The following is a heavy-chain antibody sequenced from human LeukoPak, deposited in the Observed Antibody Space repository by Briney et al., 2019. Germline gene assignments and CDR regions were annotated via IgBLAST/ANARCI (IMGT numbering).Heavy chain of an antibody. J-gene: IGHJ6*02. D-gene: IGHD6-13*01. CDR2: IRYDGSNK. V-gene: IGHV3-33*01. Sequence: PGGSLRLSCAASGFTFSSYGMHWVRQAPGKGLEWVAVIRYDGSNKYYADSVKGRFTISRDNSKNTLYLQMNSLRAEDTAVYYCARHPQYSSSWYYYYGMDVWGQGTTVTVSS. CDR3: ARHPQYSSSWYYYYGMDV. CDR1: GFTFSSYG.